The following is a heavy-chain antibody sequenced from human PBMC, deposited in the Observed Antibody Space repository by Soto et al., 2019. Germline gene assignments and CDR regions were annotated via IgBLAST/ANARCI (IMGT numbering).Heavy chain of an antibody. D-gene: IGHD3-22*01. CDR2: ISIGSGSI. V-gene: IGHV3-48*02. J-gene: IGHJ3*01. CDR3: WRDDRWAFDF. CDR1: GFTFSNYA. Sequence: EVHLVESGGGLVQPGGSLRVSCAAYGFTFSNYAMNWVRQAPGKGLEWVSYISIGSGSIFYADSVKHRFTISRDDAKNSLYLQKITRIEDDTAVYYCWRDDRWAFDFWGQGTMVTVSS.